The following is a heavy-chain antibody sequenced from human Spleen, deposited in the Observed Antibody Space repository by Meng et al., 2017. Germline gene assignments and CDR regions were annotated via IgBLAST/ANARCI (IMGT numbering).Heavy chain of an antibody. J-gene: IGHJ4*02. CDR2: INPSSGST. CDR3: ARVLVAAGSMSDY. D-gene: IGHD6-13*01. Sequence: QVQLVQSGSELKKPGASVKVSCKASGYTFTSYYIHWVRQAPGQGLEWMGIINPSSGSTSYAQKFQGRVTMTSDTSTSTVYMEVSSLRSEDTAVFYCARVLVAAGSMSDYWGQGTLVTVSS. CDR1: GYTFTSYY. V-gene: IGHV1-46*01.